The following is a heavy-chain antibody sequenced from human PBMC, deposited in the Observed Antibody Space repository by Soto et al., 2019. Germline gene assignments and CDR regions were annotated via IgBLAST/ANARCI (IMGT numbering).Heavy chain of an antibody. J-gene: IGHJ4*02. CDR3: VRTNYFDY. V-gene: IGHV4-59*08. CDR2: IYYSGST. D-gene: IGHD4-17*01. CDR1: GCSISNYY. Sequence: SETLSLTCPVSGCSISNYYWSWIRQPPGKGLEWIGYIYYSGSTNYNPSLRSRVTISVDTSKNHFSLKLRSVTAADTAVYYCVRTNYFDYWGQGSLVTVSS.